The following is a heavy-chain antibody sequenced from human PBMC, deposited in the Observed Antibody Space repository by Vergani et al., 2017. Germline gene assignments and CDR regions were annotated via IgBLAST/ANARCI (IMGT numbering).Heavy chain of an antibody. D-gene: IGHD2-21*02. CDR1: GYSISSGYY. J-gene: IGHJ6*02. CDR2: ISYSGST. V-gene: IGHV4-38-2*01. Sequence: QVQLQESGPGLVKPSETLSLTCAVSGYSISSGYYWGWIRQPPGKGLEWIGSISYSGSTYYNPSLKSRVTISVDTSKNQFSLKLSSVTAADTAVYYCARHLAYCGGDCYPYYYGMDVWGQGTTVTVSS. CDR3: ARHLAYCGGDCYPYYYGMDV.